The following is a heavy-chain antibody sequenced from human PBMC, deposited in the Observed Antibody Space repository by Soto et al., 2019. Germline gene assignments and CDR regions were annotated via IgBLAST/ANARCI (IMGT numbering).Heavy chain of an antibody. Sequence: QVQLQESGPGLVKPSQTLSLTCTVSGGSISSGGYYWSWIRQHPGKGLEWFGYIFYSGSTYYNPSRKSRVTRAVDTSKNQFSQKLSSVTAADTAVYYCARYCSGGSCYSSHFDYWGQGTLVTVSS. CDR1: GGSISSGGYY. CDR3: ARYCSGGSCYSSHFDY. D-gene: IGHD2-15*01. J-gene: IGHJ4*02. V-gene: IGHV4-31*03. CDR2: IFYSGST.